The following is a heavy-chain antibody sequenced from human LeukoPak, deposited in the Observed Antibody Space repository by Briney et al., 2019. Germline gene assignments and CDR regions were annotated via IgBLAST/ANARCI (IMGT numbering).Heavy chain of an antibody. D-gene: IGHD6-19*01. CDR2: MNPNSGYT. J-gene: IGHJ4*02. CDR1: VYTFTTYD. CDR3: ARLAGSIDY. V-gene: IGHV1-8*03. Sequence: ASVKVSCKASVYTFTTYDINWVRQATGQGLEWMGWMNPNSGYTGYAQKFQGRVTITRDTSISTAYMELSSLRSEDTAVYYCARLAGSIDYWGQGTLVTVSS.